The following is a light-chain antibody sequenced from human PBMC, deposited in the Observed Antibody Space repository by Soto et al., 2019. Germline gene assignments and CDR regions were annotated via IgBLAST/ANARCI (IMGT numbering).Light chain of an antibody. CDR3: LVSYPNAVV. CDR2: DTS. V-gene: IGLV7-46*01. J-gene: IGLJ3*02. Sequence: QAVVTQEPSLTVSPGGTVTLTCGSSTGAVTSGHYPYWFQQKPGQAPRTLIYDTSSKHSWTPARFSGSLLGGKAALTLSGAQPEDEADYYCLVSYPNAVVFGGGTKVTVL. CDR1: TGAVTSGHY.